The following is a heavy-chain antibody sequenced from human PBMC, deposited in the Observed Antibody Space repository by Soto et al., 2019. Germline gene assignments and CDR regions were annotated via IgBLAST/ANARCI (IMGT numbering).Heavy chain of an antibody. Sequence: EVQLVESGGGLVQPGGSLRLSCAASGFTFSSYSINWIRQAPGEGLELVSVISGTGGSFTYYADSVKGRFTISRDDAKNSAYLQMNSRRAEDTALYYCVRDVGYCSGGRCYAWFDPWGQGTLVTVST. CDR2: ISGTGGSFT. D-gene: IGHD2-15*01. J-gene: IGHJ5*02. CDR3: VRDVGYCSGGRCYAWFDP. V-gene: IGHV3-48*01. CDR1: GFTFSSYS.